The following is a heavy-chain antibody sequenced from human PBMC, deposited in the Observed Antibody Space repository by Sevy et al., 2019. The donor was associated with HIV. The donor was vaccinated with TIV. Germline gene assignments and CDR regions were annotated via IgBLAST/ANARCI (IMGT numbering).Heavy chain of an antibody. CDR3: ARDQLRAYGGGDCYSGAFDI. CDR1: GYTFTSYG. D-gene: IGHD2-21*02. J-gene: IGHJ3*02. V-gene: IGHV1-18*01. CDR2: ISAYNGNT. Sequence: ASVKVSCKASGYTFTSYGISWVRQAPGQGLEWMGWISAYNGNTKNAQKLQGRVTMTTDTSTSTAYMELRSLRSDDTAAHYCARDQLRAYGGGDCYSGAFDIWGQGTMVAVSS.